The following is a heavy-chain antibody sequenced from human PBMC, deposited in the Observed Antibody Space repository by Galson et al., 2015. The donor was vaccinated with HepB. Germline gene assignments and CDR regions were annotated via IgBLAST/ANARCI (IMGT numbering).Heavy chain of an antibody. J-gene: IGHJ1*01. V-gene: IGHV3-23*01. CDR3: AKVFCIRGNCYQSTFQH. Sequence: SLRLSCAASGFTFSSYAMGWVRQAPGKGLEWVSSFSGGGDITHYADSVKGRFTISRDNSKNTLYLQMDSLRVEDTAIYYCAKVFCIRGNCYQSTFQHWGQGTLVTVSS. CDR2: FSGGGDIT. CDR1: GFTFSSYA. D-gene: IGHD2-15*01.